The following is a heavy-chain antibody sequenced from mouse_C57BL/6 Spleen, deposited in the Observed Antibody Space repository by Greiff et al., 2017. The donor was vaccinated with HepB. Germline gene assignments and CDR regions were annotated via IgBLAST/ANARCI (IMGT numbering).Heavy chain of an antibody. CDR3: ARSLYDAYYFDY. D-gene: IGHD2-12*01. CDR2: IYPSDSET. J-gene: IGHJ2*01. V-gene: IGHV1-61*01. CDR1: GYTFTSYW. Sequence: QVQLQQPGAELVRPGSSVKLSCKASGYTFTSYWMDWVKQRPGQGLEWIGNIYPSDSETHYNQKFKDKATLTVDKSSSTAYMQLSSLTSEDSAVYYCARSLYDAYYFDYWGQGTTLTVSS.